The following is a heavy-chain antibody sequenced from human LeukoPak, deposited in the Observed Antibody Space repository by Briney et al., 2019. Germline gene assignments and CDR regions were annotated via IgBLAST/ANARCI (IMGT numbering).Heavy chain of an antibody. V-gene: IGHV3-23*01. CDR2: ISASGDNT. CDR3: AKDIQWLVPGYFDY. CDR1: GFTFSSYA. D-gene: IGHD6-19*01. Sequence: RGSLRLSCAASGFTFSSYAMSWVRQAPGKGLEWVSAISASGDNTYYADSVKGRFTISRDNSKNTLYMQMNSLRAEDTAVYYCAKDIQWLVPGYFDYWGQGTLVTVSS. J-gene: IGHJ4*02.